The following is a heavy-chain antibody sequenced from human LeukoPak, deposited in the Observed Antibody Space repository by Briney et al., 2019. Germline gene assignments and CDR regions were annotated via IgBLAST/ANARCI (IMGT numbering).Heavy chain of an antibody. J-gene: IGHJ4*02. CDR1: GGSISSSSYY. V-gene: IGHV4-39*07. CDR3: ARASYSYDINGWVPFDY. Sequence: PSETLSLTCTVSGGSISSSSYYWGWIRQPPGKGLEWIGNIYYSGSTYYNPSLKSRVTISEDTSKNQFSLRLSSVTAADTAVYYCARASYSYDINGWVPFDYWGQGTLVTVSS. CDR2: IYYSGST. D-gene: IGHD3-22*01.